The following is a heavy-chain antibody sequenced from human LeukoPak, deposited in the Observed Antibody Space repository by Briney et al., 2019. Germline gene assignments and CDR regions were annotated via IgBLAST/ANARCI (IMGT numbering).Heavy chain of an antibody. Sequence: ASVKVSCKASGYTFTSYAMHWVRQAPGQGLEWMGIINPSGGSTSYAQKFQGRVTMTRDTSTSTVYMELSSLRSEDTAVYYCARDPPSCSGGSCYSSDAFDIWGQGTMVTVSS. V-gene: IGHV1-46*01. J-gene: IGHJ3*02. D-gene: IGHD2-15*01. CDR1: GYTFTSYA. CDR3: ARDPPSCSGGSCYSSDAFDI. CDR2: INPSGGST.